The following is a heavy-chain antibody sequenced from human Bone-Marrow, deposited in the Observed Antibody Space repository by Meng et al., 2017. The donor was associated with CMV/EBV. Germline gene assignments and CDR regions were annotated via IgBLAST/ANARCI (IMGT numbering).Heavy chain of an antibody. CDR3: ARDDTVPAATQPDYYYYGMDV. V-gene: IGHV1-2*02. CDR2: INPNSGGT. J-gene: IGHJ6*02. CDR1: GYTFTGYY. D-gene: IGHD2-2*01. Sequence: ASVKVSCKASGYTFTGYYMHWVRQAPGQGLEWMGWINPNSGGTNYAQKFQGRVTMTRDTSISTAYMELSRLRSDDTAVYYCARDDTVPAATQPDYYYYGMDVGSPGTSVTVS.